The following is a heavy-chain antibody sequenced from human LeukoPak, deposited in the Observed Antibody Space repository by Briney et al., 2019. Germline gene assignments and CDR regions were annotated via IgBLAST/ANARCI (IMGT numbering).Heavy chain of an antibody. CDR1: GFPFGDYA. D-gene: IGHD1-26*01. CDR2: IRSKAYGGTT. J-gene: IGHJ3*02. CDR3: TRDPRGSYGPDAFDI. Sequence: GESLKISCTASGFPFGDYAMSWVRQAPGKGLEWVGFIRSKAYGGTTEYAASVKGRFTISRDDSKSIAYLQMNSLKTEDTAVYYCTRDPRGSYGPDAFDIWGQGTMVTVSS. V-gene: IGHV3-49*04.